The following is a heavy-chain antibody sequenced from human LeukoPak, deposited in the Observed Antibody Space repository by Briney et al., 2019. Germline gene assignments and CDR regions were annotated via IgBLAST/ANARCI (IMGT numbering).Heavy chain of an antibody. CDR3: ARAGGFWSGYSFDY. CDR1: GGSISSHY. V-gene: IGHV4-59*11. J-gene: IGHJ4*02. D-gene: IGHD3-3*01. Sequence: SETLSLTCTVSGGSISSHYWSWIRQPPGKGLEWIGYIYYSGSTNYNPSLKSQVTISVDTSKNQFSLKLSSVTAADTAVYYCARAGGFWSGYSFDYWGQGTLVTVSS. CDR2: IYYSGST.